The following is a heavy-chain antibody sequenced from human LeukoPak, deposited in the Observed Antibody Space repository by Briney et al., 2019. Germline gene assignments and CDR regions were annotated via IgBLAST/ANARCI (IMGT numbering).Heavy chain of an antibody. D-gene: IGHD1-7*01. CDR1: GFTFNNNW. V-gene: IGHV3-53*01. Sequence: GGSLRLSCAASGFTFNNNWMSWVRQAPGKGLEWVSVIYSGGSTYYADSVKGRFTISRDNSKNTLYLQMNSLRAEDTAVYYCARDRLELRFTPYDYYYYYMDVWGKGTTVTVSS. CDR3: ARDRLELRFTPYDYYYYYMDV. CDR2: IYSGGST. J-gene: IGHJ6*03.